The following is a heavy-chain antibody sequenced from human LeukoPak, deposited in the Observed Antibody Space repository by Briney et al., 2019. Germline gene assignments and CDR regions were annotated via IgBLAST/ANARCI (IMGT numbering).Heavy chain of an antibody. J-gene: IGHJ5*02. Sequence: SETLSLTCTVSGGSISSSSYHWGWLRQPPGKGLEWIGSIYYSRSTYYSPSLKSRVTISVDTSKNQCSLKLSSVTAADTAVYDCARRYPWFDPWGQGTLVTVSS. D-gene: IGHD2-15*01. CDR3: ARRYPWFDP. CDR1: GGSISSSSYH. V-gene: IGHV4-39*01. CDR2: IYYSRST.